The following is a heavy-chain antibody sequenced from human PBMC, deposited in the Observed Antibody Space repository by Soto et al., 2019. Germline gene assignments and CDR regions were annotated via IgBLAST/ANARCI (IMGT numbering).Heavy chain of an antibody. D-gene: IGHD4-4*01. Sequence: QVQLVESGGGVVQPGRSLSLSCAASGFTFSSYAMHWVRQAPGKGLEWVAVISYDGSNKYYADSVKGRFTISRDNSKNTLYLQMNSLRAEDTAVYYCARDLVTTALYYFDYWGQGTLVTVSS. J-gene: IGHJ4*02. CDR2: ISYDGSNK. CDR1: GFTFSSYA. CDR3: ARDLVTTALYYFDY. V-gene: IGHV3-30-3*01.